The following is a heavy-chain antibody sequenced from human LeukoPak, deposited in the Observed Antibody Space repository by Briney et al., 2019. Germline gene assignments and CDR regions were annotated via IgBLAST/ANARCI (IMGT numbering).Heavy chain of an antibody. CDR1: GGSFSGYY. D-gene: IGHD4-23*01. CDR3: ANEPHYGGHRY. CDR2: INHSGST. Sequence: SETLSLTCAVYGGSFSGYYWSWIRQPPGKGLEWIGEINHSGSTNYNPSLKSRVTISEDTSKNQFSLKLSSVTAADTAVYYCANEPHYGGHRYWGQGTLVTVSS. J-gene: IGHJ4*02. V-gene: IGHV4-34*01.